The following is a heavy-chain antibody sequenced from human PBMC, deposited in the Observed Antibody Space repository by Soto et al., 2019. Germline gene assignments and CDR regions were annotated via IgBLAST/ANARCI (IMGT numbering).Heavy chain of an antibody. CDR3: ARDLGRLPNLYFDY. Sequence: QVQLVQAGAEVKKPGSSVKVSCKASGGTFSSYAISWVRQAPGQGLEWMGGIIPIFGTANYAQKFQGRVTITADKSTSTAYMELSGLRSEDTAVYYCARDLGRLPNLYFDYWGQGTLVTVSS. CDR1: GGTFSSYA. J-gene: IGHJ4*02. V-gene: IGHV1-69*06. D-gene: IGHD4-17*01. CDR2: IIPIFGTA.